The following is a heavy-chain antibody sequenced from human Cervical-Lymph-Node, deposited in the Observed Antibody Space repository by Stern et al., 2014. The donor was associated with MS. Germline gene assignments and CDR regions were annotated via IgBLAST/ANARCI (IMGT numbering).Heavy chain of an antibody. CDR3: ASWTVTTGFDY. CDR2: VGTAGDT. CDR1: GFSFSRYD. J-gene: IGHJ4*02. D-gene: IGHD4-17*01. Sequence: EVQLEESGGGLGQPGGSLRLSCAASGFSFSRYDMHWVRQGRGKGLEWVSAVGTAGDTYYSGSVQGRFTISRENAKNSFYLQMNSLRAGDTAVYYCASWTVTTGFDYWGQGTLVTVSS. V-gene: IGHV3-13*01.